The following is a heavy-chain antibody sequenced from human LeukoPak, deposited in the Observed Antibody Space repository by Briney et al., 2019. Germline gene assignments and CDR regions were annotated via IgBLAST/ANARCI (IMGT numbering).Heavy chain of an antibody. CDR3: TRAMITFGGVIAIFDY. V-gene: IGHV3-49*04. Sequence: GGSLRLSCTASGFTFGDSALNWVRQAPGKGLEWLGFIRSKPYGGTTEYAASVKGRFTISRDDSKSIAYLQMNSLKTEDTAVYYCTRAMITFGGVIAIFDYWGQGTLVTVSS. CDR2: IRSKPYGGTT. J-gene: IGHJ4*02. CDR1: GFTFGDSA. D-gene: IGHD3-16*02.